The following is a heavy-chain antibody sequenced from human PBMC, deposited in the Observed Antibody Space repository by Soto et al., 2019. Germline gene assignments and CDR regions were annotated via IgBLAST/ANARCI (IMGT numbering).Heavy chain of an antibody. CDR3: ARISCSSTSCPEYYFDY. CDR2: IYSGGST. D-gene: IGHD2-2*01. J-gene: IGHJ4*01. Sequence: EVQLVESGGGLVQPGGSLRLSCAASGFTVSSNYMSWVRQAPGKGLEWVSVIYSGGSTYYADSVKGRFTISRDNSKNTLYLQMSSLRAEVTAVYYCARISCSSTSCPEYYFDYCVHGTLVTVSS. CDR1: GFTVSSNY. V-gene: IGHV3-66*01.